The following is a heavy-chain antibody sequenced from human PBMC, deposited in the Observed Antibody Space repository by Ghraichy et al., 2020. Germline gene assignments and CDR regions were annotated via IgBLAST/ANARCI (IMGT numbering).Heavy chain of an antibody. CDR2: INHSGST. CDR1: GGSFSGYY. D-gene: IGHD6-19*01. V-gene: IGHV4-34*01. CDR3: ARLGIAVAGPNNYYYYYGMDV. J-gene: IGHJ6*02. Sequence: SETLSLTCAVYGGSFSGYYWSWIRQPPGKGLEWIGEINHSGSTNYNPSLKSRVTISVDTSKNQFSLKLSSVTAADTAVYYCARLGIAVAGPNNYYYYYGMDVWGQGTTVTVSS.